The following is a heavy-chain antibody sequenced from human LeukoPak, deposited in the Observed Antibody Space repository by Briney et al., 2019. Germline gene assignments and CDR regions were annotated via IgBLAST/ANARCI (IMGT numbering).Heavy chain of an antibody. J-gene: IGHJ4*02. CDR1: GYTFTSYG. Sequence: ASVKVSCKASGYTFTSYGISWVRQAPGQGLEWMGWISAYNGNTNYAQKLQGRVTMTTDTSTSKAYMELRSLRSDDTAVYYCASWIQLWLLDYWGQGTLVTVSS. CDR3: ASWIQLWLLDY. D-gene: IGHD5-18*01. V-gene: IGHV1-18*01. CDR2: ISAYNGNT.